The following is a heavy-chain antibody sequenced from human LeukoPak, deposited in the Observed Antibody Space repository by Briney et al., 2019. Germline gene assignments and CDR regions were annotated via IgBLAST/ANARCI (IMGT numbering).Heavy chain of an antibody. Sequence: GGSLRLSCAASGFTFSSYEMNWVRQAPGKGLEWVSYISSSGSTIYYADSVKGRFTISRDNAKNSLYLQMNSLKAEDTAVYYCARHPASRWDTWGQGTLVTVSS. J-gene: IGHJ5*02. D-gene: IGHD6-13*01. CDR3: ARHPASRWDT. V-gene: IGHV3-48*03. CDR1: GFTFSSYE. CDR2: ISSSGSTI.